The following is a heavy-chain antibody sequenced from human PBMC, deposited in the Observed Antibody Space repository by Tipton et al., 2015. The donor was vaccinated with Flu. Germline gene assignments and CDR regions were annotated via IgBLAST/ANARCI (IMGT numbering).Heavy chain of an antibody. CDR2: IFHSGST. V-gene: IGHV4-39*07. CDR3: ARHGGYYFDY. CDR1: GGSISSSRYY. J-gene: IGHJ4*02. D-gene: IGHD4-23*01. Sequence: TLSLTCTVSGGSISSSRYYWGWIRQPPGKGLEWIGSIFHSGSTYYNPSLKSRVTISVDTSKNQFSLKLSSVNAADTAVYYCARHGGYYFDYWGQGTLVTVSS.